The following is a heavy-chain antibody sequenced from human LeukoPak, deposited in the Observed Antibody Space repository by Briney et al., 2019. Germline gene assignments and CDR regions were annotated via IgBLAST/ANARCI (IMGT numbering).Heavy chain of an antibody. CDR2: IYYSGST. V-gene: IGHV4-59*12. J-gene: IGHJ6*02. CDR3: ARVVVTIFGVVPYGMDV. Sequence: ETSETLSLTCTVSGGSISTDYWSWIRQPPGKGLEWIGYIYYSGSTNYNPSLKSRVTISVDTSKKQLSLKLTSVTAADTAVYYCARVVVTIFGVVPYGMDVWGQGTTVTVSS. CDR1: GGSISTDY. D-gene: IGHD3-3*01.